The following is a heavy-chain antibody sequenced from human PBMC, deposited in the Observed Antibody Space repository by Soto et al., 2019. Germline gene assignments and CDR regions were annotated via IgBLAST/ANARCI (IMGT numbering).Heavy chain of an antibody. V-gene: IGHV1-69*02. CDR1: GGTFSSYT. D-gene: IGHD1-26*01. Sequence: QVQLVQSGAKVKKPGSSVKVSCKASGGTFSSYTISWVRQAPGQGLEWMGRIIPILGIANYAQKFQGRVTITADKSTSTAYMELSSLRSEDTAVYYCAGRSPLGRNGMDVWGQGTTVTVSS. CDR3: AGRSPLGRNGMDV. CDR2: IIPILGIA. J-gene: IGHJ6*02.